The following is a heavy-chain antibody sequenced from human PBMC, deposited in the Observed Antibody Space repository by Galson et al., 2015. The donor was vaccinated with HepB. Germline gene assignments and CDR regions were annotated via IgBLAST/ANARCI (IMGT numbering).Heavy chain of an antibody. V-gene: IGHV3-30-3*01. Sequence: SLRLSCAASGFTFSSYAMHWVRQAPGKGLEWVAVISYDGSNKYYADSAKGRFTISRDNSKNTLYLQMNSLRAEDTAVYYCARDKRVAGDYWGQGTLVTVSS. CDR2: ISYDGSNK. CDR3: ARDKRVAGDY. J-gene: IGHJ4*02. CDR1: GFTFSSYA. D-gene: IGHD6-19*01.